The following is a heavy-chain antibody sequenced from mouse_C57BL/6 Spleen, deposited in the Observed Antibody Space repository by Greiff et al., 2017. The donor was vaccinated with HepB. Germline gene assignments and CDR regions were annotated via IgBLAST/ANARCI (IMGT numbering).Heavy chain of an antibody. V-gene: IGHV1-50*01. CDR3: ARRYKDAMDY. CDR2: IDPSDSYT. Sequence: QVQLKQPGAELVKPGASVKLSCKASGYTFTSYWMQWVKQRPGQGLEWIGEIDPSDSYTNYNQKFKGKATLTVDTSSSTAYMQLSSLTSEDSAVYYCARRYKDAMDYWGQGTSVTVSS. D-gene: IGHD1-3*01. J-gene: IGHJ4*01. CDR1: GYTFTSYW.